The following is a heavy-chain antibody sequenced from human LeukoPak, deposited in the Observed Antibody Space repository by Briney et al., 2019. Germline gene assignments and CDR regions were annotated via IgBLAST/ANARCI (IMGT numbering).Heavy chain of an antibody. Sequence: GGSLRLSCAASGFKLSSYYMDWVRQGPGKGLVWVSRLKSDGSSTKYADSVQGRFTISRDDAKNTLYLQMTSVRVEDAAVYYCARTTMETQYFDRWGQGTLVTVSS. CDR1: GFKLSSYY. D-gene: IGHD1-1*01. CDR3: ARTTMETQYFDR. V-gene: IGHV3-74*03. J-gene: IGHJ4*02. CDR2: LKSDGSST.